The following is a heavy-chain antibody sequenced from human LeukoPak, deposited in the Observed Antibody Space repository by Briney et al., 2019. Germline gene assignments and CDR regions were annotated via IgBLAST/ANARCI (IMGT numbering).Heavy chain of an antibody. J-gene: IGHJ3*02. Sequence: GGSLRLSCAASGFTFSNAWMSWVRQAPGKGLEWVSAISGSGGSTYYADSVKGRFTISRDNSKNTLYLQMNSLRAEDTAVYYCAKDRETYCSSTSCYTGSDAFDIWGQGTMVTVSS. CDR3: AKDRETYCSSTSCYTGSDAFDI. D-gene: IGHD2-2*02. CDR2: ISGSGGST. CDR1: GFTFSNAW. V-gene: IGHV3-23*01.